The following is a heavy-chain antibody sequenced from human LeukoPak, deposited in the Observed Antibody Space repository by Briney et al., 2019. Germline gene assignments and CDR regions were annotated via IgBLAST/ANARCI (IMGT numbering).Heavy chain of an antibody. CDR3: ARASRPRVVPAARQYYFDY. D-gene: IGHD2-2*01. Sequence: ASVKVSCNASGYTFASYDIHWVQQATGQGLEWMGWMTPNSGNTGYEEKVQGRVTMTSNTSISTAYMEMSSLRSEDTAVYYCARASRPRVVPAARQYYFDYWGQGTLVTVSS. V-gene: IGHV1-8*01. J-gene: IGHJ4*02. CDR1: GYTFASYD. CDR2: MTPNSGNT.